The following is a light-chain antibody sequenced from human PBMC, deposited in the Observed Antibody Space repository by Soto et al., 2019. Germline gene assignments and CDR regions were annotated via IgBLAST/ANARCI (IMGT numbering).Light chain of an antibody. CDR3: QSHDSSLHASV. CDR1: SSNIGAGYD. V-gene: IGLV1-40*01. CDR2: GNT. J-gene: IGLJ1*01. Sequence: QSVLTQPPSVSGAPGQRVTISCTGSSSNIGAGYDVHWYLQLPGTAPKLLIYGNTNRPSGVPDRFSGSKSGSSASLAITGIQAEDEADYYCQSHDSSLHASVFGTGTKVTVL.